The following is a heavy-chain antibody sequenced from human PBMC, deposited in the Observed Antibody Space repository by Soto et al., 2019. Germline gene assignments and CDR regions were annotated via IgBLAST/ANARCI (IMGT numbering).Heavy chain of an antibody. CDR2: IIPIFGTA. CDR3: ATREGYCSGGSCYHNYYFDY. J-gene: IGHJ4*02. V-gene: IGHV1-69*13. Sequence: GASVKVSCKASGGTFSSYAISWVRQAPGQGLEWMGGIIPIFGTANYAQKFQGRVTITADESTSTAYMELSSLRSEDTAAYYCATREGYCSGGSCYHNYYFDYWGQGTLVTVSS. D-gene: IGHD2-15*01. CDR1: GGTFSSYA.